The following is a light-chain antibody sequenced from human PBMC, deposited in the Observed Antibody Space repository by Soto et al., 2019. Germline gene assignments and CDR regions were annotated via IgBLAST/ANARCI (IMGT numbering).Light chain of an antibody. CDR2: EVS. CDR3: NSYAGSNNFWV. Sequence: QSALTQPPSASGSPGQSVTISCTGTSGDVGGYNYVSWYQQYPGKAPKLMIYEVSKRPSGVPDRFSGSKSGNTASLTVSGLQAEDEADYYCNSYAGSNNFWVFGTGTKVTVL. V-gene: IGLV2-8*01. CDR1: SGDVGGYNY. J-gene: IGLJ1*01.